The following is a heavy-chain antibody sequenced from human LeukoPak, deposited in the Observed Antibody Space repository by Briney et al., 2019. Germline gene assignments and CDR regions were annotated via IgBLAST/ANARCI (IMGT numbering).Heavy chain of an antibody. CDR3: ARDDRYTSWN. Sequence: RGGSLRLSCAVSGFTFSSYWMSWGRQGPGKGLEWVANIKQDGSEIYYVDSVKGRFTISRDNAKSSLYLQMNSLRAEDTAVYYCARDDRYTSWNWGQGTLVTVSS. CDR1: GFTFSSYW. D-gene: IGHD5-18*01. V-gene: IGHV3-7*05. CDR2: IKQDGSEI. J-gene: IGHJ4*02.